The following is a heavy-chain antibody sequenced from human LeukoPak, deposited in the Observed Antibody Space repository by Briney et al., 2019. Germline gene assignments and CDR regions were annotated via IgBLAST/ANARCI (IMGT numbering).Heavy chain of an antibody. CDR3: ARDGREENGYIQWNY. CDR1: GYTFTSYY. D-gene: IGHD5-24*01. V-gene: IGHV1-46*01. J-gene: IGHJ4*02. CDR2: INPSGGST. Sequence: ASVKVSCKASGYTFTSYYMHWVRQAPGQGLEWMGIINPSGGSTSYAQKFQGRVTMTRDTSTSTVYMELSSLRSEDTAVYYCARDGREENGYIQWNYWGQGTLVTVSS.